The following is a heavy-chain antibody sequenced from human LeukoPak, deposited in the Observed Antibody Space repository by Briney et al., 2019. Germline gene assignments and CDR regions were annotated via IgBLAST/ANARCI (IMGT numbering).Heavy chain of an antibody. D-gene: IGHD6-13*01. CDR3: AREIAAAGLRRYYYYYMDV. CDR1: GYTFTSYG. CDR2: ISAYNGNT. Sequence: ASVTVSCTASGYTFTSYGISWVRQAPGQGLEWMGWISAYNGNTNYAQKLQGRVTMTTDTSTSTAYMELRSLRSDDTAVYYCAREIAAAGLRRYYYYYMDVWGKGTTVTISS. V-gene: IGHV1-18*01. J-gene: IGHJ6*03.